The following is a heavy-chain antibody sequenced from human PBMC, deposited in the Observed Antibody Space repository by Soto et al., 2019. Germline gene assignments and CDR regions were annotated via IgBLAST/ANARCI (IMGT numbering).Heavy chain of an antibody. V-gene: IGHV4-59*01. D-gene: IGHD6-13*01. CDR2: IYYSGST. J-gene: IGHJ4*02. CDR1: GGSISSYY. Sequence: QVQLQESGPGLVKPSETLSLTCTVSGGSISSYYWSWLRQPPGKGLEWIGYIYYSGSTNYNPSLKRRVTISVDASKNQFSLKLSSVTVADTAVYYCARRKWQLLFDYWGQGTLVTVSS. CDR3: ARRKWQLLFDY.